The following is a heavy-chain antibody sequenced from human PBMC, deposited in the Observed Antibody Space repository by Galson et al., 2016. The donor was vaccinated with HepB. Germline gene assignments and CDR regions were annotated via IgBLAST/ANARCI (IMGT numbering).Heavy chain of an antibody. CDR2: FYNGGNI. V-gene: IGHV3-53*01. CDR1: GLTVSSDL. J-gene: IGHJ4*02. D-gene: IGHD3-22*01. Sequence: SLRLSCAASGLTVSSDLMTWVRRPPGKGLELVSLFYNGGNIYYADPVKGRFTISRDNSKNTLYLHMSSLRVEDTAVYYCAGTSGSYYGPFDYWGQGTLLTVSS. CDR3: AGTSGSYYGPFDY.